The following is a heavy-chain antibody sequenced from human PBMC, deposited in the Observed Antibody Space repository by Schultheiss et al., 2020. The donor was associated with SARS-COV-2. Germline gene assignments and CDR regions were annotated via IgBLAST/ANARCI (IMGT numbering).Heavy chain of an antibody. CDR3: ANSHMAGATWAAFDI. J-gene: IGHJ3*02. D-gene: IGHD1-26*01. V-gene: IGHV4-31*03. CDR2: IYYSGST. Sequence: SETLSLTCTVSGGSISSGGYYWSWIRQHPGKGLEWIGYIYYSGSTYYNPSLKSRVTISVDTSKNQFSLKLSSVTAADTAVYYCANSHMAGATWAAFDIWGQGTMVTVSS. CDR1: GGSISSGGYY.